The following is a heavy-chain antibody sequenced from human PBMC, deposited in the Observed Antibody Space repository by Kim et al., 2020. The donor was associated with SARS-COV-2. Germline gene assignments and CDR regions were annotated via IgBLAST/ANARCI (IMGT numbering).Heavy chain of an antibody. CDR2: IDHSGST. Sequence: SETLSLTCAVYGGSFKTYSWSWVRQPPGKGLEWIGEIDHSGSTKYNPSLESRVTISLDTSKNQFSLEVVSVTAADTAVYYCARRLTFDIWGQGTMVTVSS. CDR1: GGSFKTYS. D-gene: IGHD3-22*01. V-gene: IGHV4-34*01. CDR3: ARRLTFDI. J-gene: IGHJ3*02.